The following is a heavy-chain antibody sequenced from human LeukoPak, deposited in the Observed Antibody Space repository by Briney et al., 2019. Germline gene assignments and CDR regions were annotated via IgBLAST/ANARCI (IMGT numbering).Heavy chain of an antibody. V-gene: IGHV3-33*08. J-gene: IGHJ5*02. Sequence: GGSLRLSCAASGFMFSSYAMAWVRQAPGKGLEWVAIIWYDGGNKDYADSVKGRFTISRDNSKNTLYLQMNSLRAEDTAVYYCARDTRLGVVPAAIHGYNWFDIWGQGTLVTVSS. CDR1: GFMFSSYA. CDR2: IWYDGGNK. CDR3: ARDTRLGVVPAAIHGYNWFDI. D-gene: IGHD2-2*01.